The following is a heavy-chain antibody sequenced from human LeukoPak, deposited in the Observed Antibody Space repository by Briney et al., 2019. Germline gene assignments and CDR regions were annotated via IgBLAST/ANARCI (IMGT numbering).Heavy chain of an antibody. D-gene: IGHD3-22*01. CDR2: IFYSGNT. J-gene: IGHJ4*02. Sequence: SETLSLTCTDSGGSISSSTYYWGWIRQPPGKGLEWIGRIFYSGNTYYNPSLKSRITITVDRSKTQFSLKLSSVTAADTAVYYCARLMYYDSSGYILDWGQGTLVTVSS. CDR1: GGSISSSTYY. CDR3: ARLMYYDSSGYILD. V-gene: IGHV4-39*01.